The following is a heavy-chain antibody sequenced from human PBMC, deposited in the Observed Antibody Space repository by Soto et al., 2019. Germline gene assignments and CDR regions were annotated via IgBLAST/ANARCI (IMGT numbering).Heavy chain of an antibody. CDR3: ATEPYGGVYGMDV. CDR1: GDTSPNYA. Sequence: AASVKVSCKASGDTSPNYAMHWVRQAPGQRLEWMGWINTGDGYTTKSRKFKGRVTITRDTSASTGYMELTSLTSEDTAVYNCATEPYGGVYGMDVWG. CDR2: INTGDGYT. J-gene: IGHJ6*02. D-gene: IGHD3-10*01. V-gene: IGHV1-3*04.